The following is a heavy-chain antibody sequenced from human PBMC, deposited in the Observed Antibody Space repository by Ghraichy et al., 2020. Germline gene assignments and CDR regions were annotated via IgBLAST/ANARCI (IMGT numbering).Heavy chain of an antibody. J-gene: IGHJ4*02. D-gene: IGHD3-22*01. Sequence: LSLTCAASGFTFNTYTMNWVRQAPGKGLEWVSYISSSTSSIYYADSVKGRFTISRDNAKNSLYLQMNSLRDEDTAVYYCARVGVFYFHSSGYSFDYWGQGTLVTVSS. CDR3: ARVGVFYFHSSGYSFDY. V-gene: IGHV3-48*02. CDR1: GFTFNTYT. CDR2: ISSSTSSI.